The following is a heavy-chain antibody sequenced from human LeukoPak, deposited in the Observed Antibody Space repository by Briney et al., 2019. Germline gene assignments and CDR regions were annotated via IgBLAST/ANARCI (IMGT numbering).Heavy chain of an antibody. CDR3: ARGVRYCSSTSCYKRQGYWYFDL. CDR1: GGPISSGDYY. CDR2: IYYSGST. J-gene: IGHJ2*01. D-gene: IGHD2-2*02. V-gene: IGHV4-30-4*08. Sequence: PSQTLSLTCTVSGGPISSGDYYWSWIRQPPGKGLEWIGYIYYSGSTYYNPSLKSRVTISVDTSKNQFSLKLSSVTAADTAVYYCARGVRYCSSTSCYKRQGYWYFDLWGRGTLVTVSS.